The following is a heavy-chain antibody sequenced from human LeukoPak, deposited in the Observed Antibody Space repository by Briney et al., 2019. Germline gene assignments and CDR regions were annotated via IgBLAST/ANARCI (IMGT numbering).Heavy chain of an antibody. CDR1: GGSISSYY. D-gene: IGHD3-3*01. CDR2: IYYSGST. CDR3: ARGGHDSWSGDGLFDY. Sequence: SETLSLTCTVSGGSISSYYWSWIRQPPGKGLEWIGYIYYSGSTNYNPSLKSRVTISVDTSKNQFSLKLSSVTAADTAVYYCARGGHDSWSGDGLFDYWGQGTLVTVSS. V-gene: IGHV4-59*08. J-gene: IGHJ4*02.